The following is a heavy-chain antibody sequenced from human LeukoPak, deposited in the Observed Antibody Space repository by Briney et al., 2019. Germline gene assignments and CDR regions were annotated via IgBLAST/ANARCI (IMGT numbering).Heavy chain of an antibody. CDR2: MNPNSGNT. CDR1: GYTFTSYD. D-gene: IGHD4-23*01. CDR3: ARGPNKYDVGNSGSAWFDP. J-gene: IGHJ5*02. Sequence: GASVKVSCKASGYTFTSYDINWVRQATGLGPEWMGWMNPNSGNTGYAQKFQGRVTMTRNTSISTAYLELSSLTSEDTAVYYCARGPNKYDVGNSGSAWFDPWGQGSLVTVSS. V-gene: IGHV1-8*01.